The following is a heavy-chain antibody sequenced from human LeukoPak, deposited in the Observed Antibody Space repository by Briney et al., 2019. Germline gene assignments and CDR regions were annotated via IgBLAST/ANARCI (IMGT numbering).Heavy chain of an antibody. V-gene: IGHV4-59*08. Sequence: PSETLSLTCTVSGGSISNYYWSWIRQPPGKGLEWIGFVFSSGSSNYNPSLKSRITISVDTSKNQFSLKLTSVTAADTAVYYCARSEYSSSKYYYGMDVWGQGTTVTVSS. J-gene: IGHJ6*02. D-gene: IGHD6-6*01. CDR1: GGSISNYY. CDR3: ARSEYSSSKYYYGMDV. CDR2: VFSSGSS.